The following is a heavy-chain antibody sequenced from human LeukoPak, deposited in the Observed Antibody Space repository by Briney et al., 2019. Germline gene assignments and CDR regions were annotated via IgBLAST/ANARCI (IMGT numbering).Heavy chain of an antibody. V-gene: IGHV6-1*01. D-gene: IGHD2-21*02. CDR1: GDTVSSNSAA. Sequence: SQTLSLTCALSGDTVSSNSAACNCIRQSPSRGLEWLGRTYYRSKAYNDYAVSVKSRITINPDTSKNPFSLQPNSVTPEDTAVYYCARAGGDSWYFDYWGQGTLVTVSS. CDR3: ARAGGDSWYFDY. J-gene: IGHJ4*02. CDR2: TYYRSKAYN.